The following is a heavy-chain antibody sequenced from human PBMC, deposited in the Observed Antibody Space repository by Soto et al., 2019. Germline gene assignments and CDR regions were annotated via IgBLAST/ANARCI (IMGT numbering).Heavy chain of an antibody. Sequence: ASVKVSCKASGYTFITYGISWVRQATGQGLEWMGWMNPNSGNTGYAQKFQGRVTMTRNTSISTAYMELSSLRSEDTAVYYCASSRITMVPYGMDVWGQGTTVTVSS. CDR3: ASSRITMVPYGMDV. V-gene: IGHV1-8*02. D-gene: IGHD3-10*01. CDR1: GYTFITYG. CDR2: MNPNSGNT. J-gene: IGHJ6*02.